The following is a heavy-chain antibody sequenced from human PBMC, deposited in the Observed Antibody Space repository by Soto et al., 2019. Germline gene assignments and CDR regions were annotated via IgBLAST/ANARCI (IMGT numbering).Heavy chain of an antibody. CDR3: ARGGRGLDV. CDR2: INPDGSST. J-gene: IGHJ6*04. Sequence: EVQLVESGGGLVQPGGSLRLSCAASGFTFSSYWMRWVRQAPGKGLVWVSRINPDGSSTTYAASVRGRFTISRDNAKNTLYLQMNSLRAEDTAVYYCARGGRGLDVWGKGTTVTVSS. CDR1: GFTFSSYW. D-gene: IGHD1-26*01. V-gene: IGHV3-74*01.